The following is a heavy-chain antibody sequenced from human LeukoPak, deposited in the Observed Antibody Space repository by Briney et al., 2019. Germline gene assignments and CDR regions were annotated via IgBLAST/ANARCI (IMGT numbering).Heavy chain of an antibody. J-gene: IGHJ4*02. CDR2: ISSSSSYI. CDR3: ARTYCSGGSCYSNIDY. V-gene: IGHV3-21*01. D-gene: IGHD2-15*01. Sequence: GWSLRLSCAASGFTFSSYSMNWVRQAPGKGLEWVSSISSSSSYIYYADSVKGRFTISRDNAKNSLYLQMNSLRAEDTAVYYCARTYCSGGSCYSNIDYWGQGTLVTVSS. CDR1: GFTFSSYS.